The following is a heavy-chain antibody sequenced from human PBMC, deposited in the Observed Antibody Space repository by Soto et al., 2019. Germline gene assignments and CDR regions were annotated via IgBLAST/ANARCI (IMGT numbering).Heavy chain of an antibody. CDR2: IYYLGNT. CDR1: GVSISSISSY. J-gene: IGHJ4*02. D-gene: IGHD3-22*01. CDR3: AGLAPYESTGYRLNY. V-gene: IGHV4-39*01. Sequence: SDTLSLTCTVSGVSISSISSYWGWIRQPPGKGLEWVGSIYYLGNTYYNPSLGSRVTISVDTAKNQFSLKLRSVTAADTAVFYCAGLAPYESTGYRLNYWGQGALVTVSS.